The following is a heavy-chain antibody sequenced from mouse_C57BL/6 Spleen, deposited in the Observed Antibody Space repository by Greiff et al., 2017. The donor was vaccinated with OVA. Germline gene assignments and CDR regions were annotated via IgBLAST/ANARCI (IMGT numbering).Heavy chain of an antibody. CDR1: GYTFTSYW. J-gene: IGHJ1*03. Sequence: VQLQQPGAELVKPGASVKLSCKASGYTFTSYWMQWVKQRPGQGLEWIGEIDPSDSYTYYNQKFKGKATLTVDTSSSTAYMQLSSLTSEDSAVYYCARSYYGSSYGYFDVWGTGTTVTVSS. D-gene: IGHD1-1*01. V-gene: IGHV1-50*01. CDR3: ARSYYGSSYGYFDV. CDR2: IDPSDSYT.